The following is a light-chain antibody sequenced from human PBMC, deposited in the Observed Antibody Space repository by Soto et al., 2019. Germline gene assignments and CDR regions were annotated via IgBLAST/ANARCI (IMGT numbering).Light chain of an antibody. CDR1: QGVTSSN. Sequence: IVLTQSPGTLSLSPGERATLSCRASQGVTSSNLAWYQQKPGQAPSLLIYGASSRATGIPDRFSGSGCGTDFTFTISSLETKDVAVYYCQQYGSSPDTFGQVTKLEIK. V-gene: IGKV3-20*01. CDR3: QQYGSSPDT. CDR2: GAS. J-gene: IGKJ2*01.